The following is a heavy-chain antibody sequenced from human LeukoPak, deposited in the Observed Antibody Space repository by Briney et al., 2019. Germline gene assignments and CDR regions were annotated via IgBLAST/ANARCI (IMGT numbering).Heavy chain of an antibody. Sequence: NSSETLSLTCTVSGGSISTYYWSWIRQPPGKGLEWIGYVYYSGSTNYNPSLMSRVTISVDTSENQFSLKLSSVTAADTAVYYCARGPYGSGSYLYWGQGTLVTVSS. CDR3: ARGPYGSGSYLY. CDR1: GGSISTYY. CDR2: VYYSGST. D-gene: IGHD3-10*01. V-gene: IGHV4-59*01. J-gene: IGHJ4*02.